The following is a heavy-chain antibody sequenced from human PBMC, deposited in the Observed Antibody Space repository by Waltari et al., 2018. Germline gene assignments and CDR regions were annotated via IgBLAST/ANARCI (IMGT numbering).Heavy chain of an antibody. CDR1: GVAFDNYG. Sequence: QVRLVESGGGVVQPGGSLRLPCSASGVAFDNYGMHWVRQAPGKGLEWVALIWYDGSKKYYADSVKGRFTISRDNVKNTLFLQMNSLGAEDTALYYCAKDIHNHDWDPGAFDVWGQGTMVTVSS. V-gene: IGHV3-33*06. D-gene: IGHD3-9*01. J-gene: IGHJ3*01. CDR3: AKDIHNHDWDPGAFDV. CDR2: IWYDGSKK.